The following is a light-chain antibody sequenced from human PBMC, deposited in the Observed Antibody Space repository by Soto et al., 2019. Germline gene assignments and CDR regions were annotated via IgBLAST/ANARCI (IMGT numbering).Light chain of an antibody. J-gene: IGKJ1*01. CDR1: QSVSSNY. CDR3: QQYGSLPWT. CDR2: GAS. Sequence: EIGLTQSPYTLSLSTGERATLSCRASQSVSSNYLAWYQQIPGQAPRPLIYGASSRVPGIPDRFSGSGSGTDFTLTISRLEPEDFAVYYCQQYGSLPWTFGQGTKVDIK. V-gene: IGKV3-20*01.